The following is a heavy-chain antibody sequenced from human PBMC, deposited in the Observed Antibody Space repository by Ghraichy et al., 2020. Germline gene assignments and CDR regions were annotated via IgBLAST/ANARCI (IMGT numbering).Heavy chain of an antibody. J-gene: IGHJ4*02. CDR2: ISGSGGST. Sequence: LSLTCAASGFTFSSYAMSWVRQAPGKGLEWVSAISGSGGSTYYADSVKGRFTISRDNSKNTLYLQMNSLRAEDTAVYYCAKDRLEYSSSSAFDYWGQGTLVTVSS. D-gene: IGHD6-6*01. CDR3: AKDRLEYSSSSAFDY. V-gene: IGHV3-23*01. CDR1: GFTFSSYA.